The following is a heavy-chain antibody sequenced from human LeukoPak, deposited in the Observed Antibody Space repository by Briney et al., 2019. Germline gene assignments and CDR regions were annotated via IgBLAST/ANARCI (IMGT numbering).Heavy chain of an antibody. V-gene: IGHV4-34*01. D-gene: IGHD3-10*01. Sequence: SETLSLTCTVSGGSISSYYWSWIRQPPGKGLEWIGEINHSGSTNYNPSLKSRVTISVDTSKNQFSLKLSSVTAADTAVYYCARGRTYYYARSALDIWGQGTMVTVSS. J-gene: IGHJ3*02. CDR3: ARGRTYYYARSALDI. CDR1: GGSISSYY. CDR2: INHSGST.